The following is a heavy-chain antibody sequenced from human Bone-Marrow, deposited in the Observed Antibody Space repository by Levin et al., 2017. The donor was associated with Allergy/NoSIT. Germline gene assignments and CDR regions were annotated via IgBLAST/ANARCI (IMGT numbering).Heavy chain of an antibody. CDR3: ARDPNSYEDDTSGYDALDF. V-gene: IGHV1-18*01. J-gene: IGHJ3*01. D-gene: IGHD3-22*01. CDR1: GYRFNTYG. Sequence: GESLKISCKSSGYRFNTYGFSWVRQAPGQGLEWMGWIHPDNGQTKFAQVFQGRVTMTTDTSTSTAHMELRSLRPDDTATYYCARDPNSYEDDTSGYDALDFWGQGTMVTVSS. CDR2: IHPDNGQT.